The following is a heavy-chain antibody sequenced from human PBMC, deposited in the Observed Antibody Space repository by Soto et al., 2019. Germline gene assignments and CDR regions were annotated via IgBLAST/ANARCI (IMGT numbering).Heavy chain of an antibody. V-gene: IGHV1-69*13. CDR1: GGTFSSYA. CDR2: IIPIFGTA. D-gene: IGHD2-8*01. CDR3: ARAISYAYGMDV. J-gene: IGHJ6*02. Sequence: SVKVSCKASGGTFSSYAISWVRQAPGQGLEWMGGIIPIFGTANYAQKFQGRVTITADESTSTAYMEPSSLRSEDTAVYYCARAISYAYGMDVWGQGTTVTVSS.